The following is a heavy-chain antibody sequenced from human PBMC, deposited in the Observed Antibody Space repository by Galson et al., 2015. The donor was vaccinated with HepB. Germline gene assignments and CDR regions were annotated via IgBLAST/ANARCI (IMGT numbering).Heavy chain of an antibody. CDR2: IKQDGSEK. CDR3: ARGPAANYYYYYGMDV. CDR1: GFTFSSYW. D-gene: IGHD2-2*01. Sequence: SLRLSCAASGFTFSSYWMSWVRQAPGKGLEWVANIKQDGSEKYYVDSVKGRFTISRVNAKNSLYLQMNSLRAEDTAVYYCARGPAANYYYYYGMDVWGQGTTVTVSS. J-gene: IGHJ6*02. V-gene: IGHV3-7*03.